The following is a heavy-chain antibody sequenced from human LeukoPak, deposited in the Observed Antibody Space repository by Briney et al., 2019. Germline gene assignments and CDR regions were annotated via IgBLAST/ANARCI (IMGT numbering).Heavy chain of an antibody. CDR1: GFTFSSYW. J-gene: IGHJ6*03. Sequence: PGGSLRLSCEASGFTFSSYWMTWVRQAPGKGLEWVASMKHDGTEKYYVDSVKGRFTISRDNAKNTLYLQMNSLRAEDTAVYYCARAVTYYYYYMDVWGKGTTVTVSS. CDR2: MKHDGTEK. D-gene: IGHD4-23*01. CDR3: ARAVTYYYYYMDV. V-gene: IGHV3-7*01.